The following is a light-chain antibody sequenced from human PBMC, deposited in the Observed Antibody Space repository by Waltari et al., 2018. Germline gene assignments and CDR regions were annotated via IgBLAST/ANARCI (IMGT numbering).Light chain of an antibody. J-gene: IGKJ4*01. CDR3: QQYYTTPLT. Sequence: DIVMTQSPDSLAVSLGERATIHCKSSQSVSYTASNKHYLAWYQQKPGQPPKMIIYWASNRESGVPDRFRGSGSGTDFTLTISRLQAEDVAVYYCQQYYTTPLTCGGGTKVEI. CDR1: QSVSYTASNKHY. V-gene: IGKV4-1*01. CDR2: WAS.